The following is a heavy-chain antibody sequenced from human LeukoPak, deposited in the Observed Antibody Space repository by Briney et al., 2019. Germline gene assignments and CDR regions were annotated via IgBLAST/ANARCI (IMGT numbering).Heavy chain of an antibody. CDR1: GGSFSGYY. V-gene: IGHV4-34*01. CDR2: INHSGST. CDR3: ASRKYQLLWAYYYYGMDV. Sequence: SETLSLTCAVYGGSFSGYYWSWIRQPPGKGLEWIGEINHSGSTNYNPSLKSRVTISVDTSKNQFSLKLSSVTAADTAVYYCASRKYQLLWAYYYYGMDVWGQGTTVTVSS. J-gene: IGHJ6*02. D-gene: IGHD2-2*01.